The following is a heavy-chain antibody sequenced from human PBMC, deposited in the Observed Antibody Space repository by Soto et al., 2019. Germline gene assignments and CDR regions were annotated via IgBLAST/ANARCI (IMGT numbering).Heavy chain of an antibody. D-gene: IGHD4-4*01. V-gene: IGHV1-69*13. Sequence: SVKVSCKASGGTFSSYAISWVRQAPGQGLEWMGGIIPIFGTANYAQKFQGRVTITADESTSTAYMELSSLRSEDTAVYYCARSIAVTPTTSYYGMDVWGQGTTVTVSS. CDR3: ARSIAVTPTTSYYGMDV. J-gene: IGHJ6*02. CDR1: GGTFSSYA. CDR2: IIPIFGTA.